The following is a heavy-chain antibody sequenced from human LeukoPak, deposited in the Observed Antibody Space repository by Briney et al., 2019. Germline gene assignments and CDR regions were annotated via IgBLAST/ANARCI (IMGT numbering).Heavy chain of an antibody. CDR2: TNLDGSTT. J-gene: IGHJ4*02. V-gene: IGHV3-74*01. D-gene: IGHD3-9*01. Sequence: GGSLRLSCAASGFTFRTYWMHWVRQAPGKGLVWVARTNLDGSTTSYAASVKGRFTISRDNAKNTLYLQMNSLRAEDTGVYYCARAVDLDFRGQGTLVTVSS. CDR1: GFTFRTYW. CDR3: ARAVDLDF.